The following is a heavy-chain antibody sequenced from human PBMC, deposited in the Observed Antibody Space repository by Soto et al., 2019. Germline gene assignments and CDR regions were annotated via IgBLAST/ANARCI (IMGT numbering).Heavy chain of an antibody. D-gene: IGHD6-6*01. CDR2: IYYSGST. CDR3: ARVGGLAARTFDS. J-gene: IGHJ4*02. CDR1: GCSISDFY. V-gene: IGHV4-59*01. Sequence: XETLYLTCTVSGCSISDFYWSWIRQPPGKGLEWIGYIYYSGSTNYNPSLKSRVTISVDTSKNHFSLNLRSMSPADTAVYYCARVGGLAARTFDSSGPGTLVTVSS.